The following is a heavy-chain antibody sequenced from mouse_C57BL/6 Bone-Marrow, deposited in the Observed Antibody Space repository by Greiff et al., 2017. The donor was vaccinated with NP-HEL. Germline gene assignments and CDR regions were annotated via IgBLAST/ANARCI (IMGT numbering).Heavy chain of an antibody. Sequence: EVQLVESGPGLVKPSQSLSLTCSVTGYSITSGYYWNWIRQFPGNKLEWMGYISYDGSNNYNPSLKNRISITRDTSKNQFFLKLNSVTTEDTATYYCARHYGTPFAYWGQGTLVTVSA. J-gene: IGHJ3*01. CDR2: ISYDGSN. V-gene: IGHV3-6*01. CDR3: ARHYGTPFAY. CDR1: GYSITSGYY. D-gene: IGHD1-1*01.